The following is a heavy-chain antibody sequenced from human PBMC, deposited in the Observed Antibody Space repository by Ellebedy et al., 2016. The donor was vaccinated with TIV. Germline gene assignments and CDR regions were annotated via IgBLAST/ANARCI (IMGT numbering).Heavy chain of an antibody. J-gene: IGHJ2*01. CDR3: ARGLGDRTNWYFDL. D-gene: IGHD1/OR15-1a*01. Sequence: GESLKISCEASGFTFNTYTMSWVRQAPGKGLEWVAVIWYDGSKKYYVDSVKGRFTISRDDSKSTLYLQMTSLRAEDTAVYRCARGLGDRTNWYFDLWGRGTLVTVSS. CDR1: GFTFNTYT. CDR2: IWYDGSKK. V-gene: IGHV3-33*01.